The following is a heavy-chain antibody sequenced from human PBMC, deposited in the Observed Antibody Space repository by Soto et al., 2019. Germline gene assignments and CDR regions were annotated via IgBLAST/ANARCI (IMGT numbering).Heavy chain of an antibody. V-gene: IGHV3-23*01. CDR1: GFTFSSYA. J-gene: IGHJ3*02. Sequence: GGSLRLSCAASGFTFSSYAMSWVRQAPGKGLEWVSAISGSGGSTYYADSVKGRFTISRDNSKNTLYLQMNSLRAEDTAVYYCAKDKPYDFWSGYPGVFEAFDIWGQGTMVTVSS. CDR2: ISGSGGST. CDR3: AKDKPYDFWSGYPGVFEAFDI. D-gene: IGHD3-3*01.